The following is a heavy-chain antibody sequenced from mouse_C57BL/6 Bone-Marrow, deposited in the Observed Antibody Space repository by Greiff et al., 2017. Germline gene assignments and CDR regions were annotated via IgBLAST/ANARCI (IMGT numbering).Heavy chain of an antibody. V-gene: IGHV14-4*01. CDR3: TTSGYYWDIEV. D-gene: IGHD2-2*01. J-gene: IGHJ1*03. Sequence: VQLQQSGAELVRPGASVKLSCTASGFNIKDDYMHWVKQRPEQGLEWIGWIDPENGDTEYASKFQGKATITADTSSNTAYLQLSSLTSEDTAVYYCTTSGYYWDIEVWGTGTTVTVSS. CDR1: GFNIKDDY. CDR2: IDPENGDT.